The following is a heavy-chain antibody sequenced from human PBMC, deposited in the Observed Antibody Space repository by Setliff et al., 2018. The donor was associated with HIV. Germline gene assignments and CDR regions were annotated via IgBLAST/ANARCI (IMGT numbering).Heavy chain of an antibody. V-gene: IGHV1-58*02. J-gene: IGHJ6*03. CDR2: IVAGSGNT. CDR3: AADLIIAGRLDYYYMDV. Sequence: SVKVTCKASGFTFISSAMQWVRQARGQRLEWIGWIVAGSGNTNYAQKFQERVSITRDMSTSSAYMELSNLRSEDTAVYYCAADLIIAGRLDYYYMDVWGKGTTVTVSS. D-gene: IGHD6-6*01. CDR1: GFTFISSA.